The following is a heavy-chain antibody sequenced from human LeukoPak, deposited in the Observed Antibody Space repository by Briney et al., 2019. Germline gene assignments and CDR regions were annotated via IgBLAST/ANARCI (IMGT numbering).Heavy chain of an antibody. CDR3: TRGGDAHKLGNF. J-gene: IGHJ4*02. V-gene: IGHV4-39*02. D-gene: IGHD2-2*01. Sequence: SETLTLACSVSDDSIRTNSYYWAWIRQPPGKGLEWVGSLHFSGTPYYSPSLSSRVTVSRDTSKNHFSLNLKSVTATDTGVYFCTRGGDAHKLGNFWGPGTLVTVSS. CDR1: DDSIRTNSYY. CDR2: LHFSGTP.